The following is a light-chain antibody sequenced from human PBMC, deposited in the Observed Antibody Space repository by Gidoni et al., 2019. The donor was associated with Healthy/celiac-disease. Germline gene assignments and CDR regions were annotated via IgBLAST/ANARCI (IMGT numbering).Light chain of an antibody. Sequence: SSVLTQPHSVSMAPGQTARITCGGNNIGSNSVHWYQQKPGQAPVLVVYDDSDRPSGIPERFSGSNSGNTATLTISRVEAGDEADYYCQVWDSSSDHWVFGGGTKLTVL. V-gene: IGLV3-21*02. CDR1: NIGSNS. CDR3: QVWDSSSDHWV. CDR2: DDS. J-gene: IGLJ3*02.